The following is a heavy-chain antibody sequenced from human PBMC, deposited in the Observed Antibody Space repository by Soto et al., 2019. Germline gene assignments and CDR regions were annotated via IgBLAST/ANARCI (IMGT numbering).Heavy chain of an antibody. CDR1: GFSLSTTGEG. D-gene: IGHD2-21*02. Sequence: QITLKESGPTLVKPTQTLTLTCTFSGFSLSTTGEGVGWIRQPPGKALEWLALIYWDDDKRYSPSLKSRLTITKDTSKNHVVLTMANLDPVDTATYYCVQSRCGGDCLQSYSSHSYYGLDVWGQGTTVTVSS. CDR3: VQSRCGGDCLQSYSSHSYYGLDV. V-gene: IGHV2-5*02. CDR2: IYWDDDK. J-gene: IGHJ6*02.